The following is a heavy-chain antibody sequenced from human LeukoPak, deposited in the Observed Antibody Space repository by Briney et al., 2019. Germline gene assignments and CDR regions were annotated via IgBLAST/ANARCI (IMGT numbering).Heavy chain of an antibody. CDR2: ISAYNGNT. CDR3: ARVGAYCTSTSCFDY. J-gene: IGHJ4*02. Sequence: ASVKVSCKASGYTFTNYGVSWVRQAPGQGLEWMGWISAYNGNTDYAQKFQGRVTMTTDTSTSTRYMELRSLRSDDTAVYYCARVGAYCTSTSCFDYWGLGTLVTVSS. D-gene: IGHD2-2*01. V-gene: IGHV1-18*01. CDR1: GYTFTNYG.